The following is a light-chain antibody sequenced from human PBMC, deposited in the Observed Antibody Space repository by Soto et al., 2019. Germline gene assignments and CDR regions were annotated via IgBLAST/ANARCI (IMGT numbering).Light chain of an antibody. CDR1: QSIGNW. CDR3: QHYNSYSEA. J-gene: IGKJ1*01. Sequence: GDIVTITCRASQSIGNWLAWYQQKPGTAPKVLIYHASNLQSGVPSRFSGSGSGTEFTLTISSLQPDDFATYYCQHYNSYSEAFGQGTKVDIK. V-gene: IGKV1-5*01. CDR2: HAS.